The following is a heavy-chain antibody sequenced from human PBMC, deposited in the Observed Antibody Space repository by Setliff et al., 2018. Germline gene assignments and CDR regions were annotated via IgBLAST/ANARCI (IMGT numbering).Heavy chain of an antibody. D-gene: IGHD3-22*01. V-gene: IGHV2-26*01. J-gene: IGHJ4*02. CDR3: ARAYYDSSGYYPLVY. Sequence: GSGPTLVNPTEPLTLTCTVSGFSLSNARMGVSWIRQPPGKALEWLAHIFSNDEKSYSTSLKSRLTISKDTSKSQVVLTMTNMDPVDTATYYCARAYYDSSGYYPLVYWGQGTLVTVSS. CDR1: GFSLSNARMG. CDR2: IFSNDEK.